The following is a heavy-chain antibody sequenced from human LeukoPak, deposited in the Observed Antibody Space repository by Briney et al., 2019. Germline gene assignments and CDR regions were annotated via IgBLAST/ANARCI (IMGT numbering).Heavy chain of an antibody. V-gene: IGHV1-69*05. CDR2: IIPIFGTA. Sequence: SVKVSCKASGGTFSSYAISWVRQAPGQGLEWMGGIIPIFGTANYAQKFQGRVTITTDESTSTAYMELSSLRSEDTAVYYCAREWDYGGNSEAFDIWGQGTMVTVSS. CDR3: AREWDYGGNSEAFDI. CDR1: GGTFSSYA. J-gene: IGHJ3*02. D-gene: IGHD4-23*01.